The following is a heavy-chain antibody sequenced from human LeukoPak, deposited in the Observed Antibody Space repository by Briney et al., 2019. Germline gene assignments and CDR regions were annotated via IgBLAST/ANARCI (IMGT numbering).Heavy chain of an antibody. CDR2: IKKDGSEK. D-gene: IGHD2-15*01. CDR3: ARQSGGPYNWFDP. V-gene: IGHV3-7*01. J-gene: IGHJ5*02. CDR1: GFTFSSHW. Sequence: GGSLRLSCAASGFTFSSHWMSWVRQAPGKGLEWVANIKKDGSEKYYVDAVKGRFTISRDNAKTSLYLQMNSLRAEDTAVYFCARQSGGPYNWFDPWGQGTLVTVSS.